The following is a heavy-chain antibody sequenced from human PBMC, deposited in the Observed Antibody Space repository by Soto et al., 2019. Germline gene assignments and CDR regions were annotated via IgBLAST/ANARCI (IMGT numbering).Heavy chain of an antibody. J-gene: IGHJ2*01. Sequence: EVHLLESGGGLVQPGGSLRLSCAASGFTFRGSAMSWVRQAPGKGLEWVSTISGNGATTYYADYAKGRFSISRDNSKNTVFLQMNSLRAEDTAVYYSAKRGDYVGYCDLWGRGTLVTVSS. D-gene: IGHD4-17*01. CDR3: AKRGDYVGYCDL. CDR2: ISGNGATT. V-gene: IGHV3-23*01. CDR1: GFTFRGSA.